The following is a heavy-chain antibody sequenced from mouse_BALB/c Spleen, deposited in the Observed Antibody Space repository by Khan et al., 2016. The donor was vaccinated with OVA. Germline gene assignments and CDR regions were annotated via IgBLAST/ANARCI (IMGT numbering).Heavy chain of an antibody. CDR1: GFTFSSYS. D-gene: IGHD4-1*01. CDR2: ISSDGDYT. V-gene: IGHV5-6*01. CDR3: ASHLTGSFAY. Sequence: VQLVESGGDLVKPGGSLKLSCAASGFTFSSYSMSWVRQTPDKRLEWVATISSDGDYTYFPDSVKGRFTFSRDNSTNTLNLQMSSLKSEDTALYYCASHLTGSFAYWGQGTLVTVSA. J-gene: IGHJ3*01.